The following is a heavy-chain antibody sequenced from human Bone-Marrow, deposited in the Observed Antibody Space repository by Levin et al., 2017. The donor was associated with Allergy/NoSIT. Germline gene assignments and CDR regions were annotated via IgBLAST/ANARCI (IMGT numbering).Heavy chain of an antibody. V-gene: IGHV4-39*01. D-gene: IGHD3-9*01. J-gene: IGHJ5*02. CDR2: IYYTEST. Sequence: KTSETLSLTCTVSGVSISSSGYFWGWIRQPPGKGLEWIGTIYYTESTYYNPSLKSRVTISVDTSKNQFSLRLRSVTAADTAVYYCARPPSTYDVLTGYLGNWFDPWGQGTLVTVSS. CDR3: ARPPSTYDVLTGYLGNWFDP. CDR1: GVSISSSGYF.